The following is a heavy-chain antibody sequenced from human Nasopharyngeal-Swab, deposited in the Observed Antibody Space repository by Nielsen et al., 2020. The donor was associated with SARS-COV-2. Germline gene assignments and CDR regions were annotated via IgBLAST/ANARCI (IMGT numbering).Heavy chain of an antibody. J-gene: IGHJ5*02. CDR3: ARLISGSGPFDP. CDR1: GYNFTSYW. D-gene: IGHD3-10*01. CDR2: IYPTDSDT. V-gene: IGHV5-51*01. Sequence: GESLKISCKGSGYNFTSYWIGWVRQMPGKGLEWMGIIYPTDSDTRYSPSFQGHVTISTDKSINTAYLQWSSLKASDTAMYYCARLISGSGPFDPWGQGTLVTVSS.